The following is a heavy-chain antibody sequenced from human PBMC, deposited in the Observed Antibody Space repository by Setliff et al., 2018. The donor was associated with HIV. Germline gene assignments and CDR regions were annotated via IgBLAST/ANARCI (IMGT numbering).Heavy chain of an antibody. CDR1: GYTLSELS. J-gene: IGHJ4*02. CDR3: ATPRAGTGRFDY. V-gene: IGHV1-24*01. Sequence: ASVKVSCKVSGYTLSELSMHWVRQAPGEGLEWMGGFDPEDGETIYAEKFQGRVTMTEDTATETAYMELSSLRSEDTAVYYCATPRAGTGRFDYWGQGTLVTVSS. CDR2: FDPEDGET. D-gene: IGHD1-1*01.